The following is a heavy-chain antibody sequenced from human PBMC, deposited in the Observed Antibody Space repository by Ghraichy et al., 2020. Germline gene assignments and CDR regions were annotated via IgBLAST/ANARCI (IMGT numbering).Heavy chain of an antibody. J-gene: IGHJ6*02. CDR3: ARDHDVPYYYGSGSYLSKNYYYYGMDV. V-gene: IGHV4-31*03. Sequence: SETLSLTCTVSGGSISSGGYYWSWIRQHPGKGLEWIGYIYYSGSTYYTPSRQSRVTISVDTSKNQFSLKLSSVTAADTAVYSCARDHDVPYYYGSGSYLSKNYYYYGMDVWGPGTTVTVSS. CDR1: GGSISSGGYY. CDR2: IYYSGST. D-gene: IGHD3-10*01.